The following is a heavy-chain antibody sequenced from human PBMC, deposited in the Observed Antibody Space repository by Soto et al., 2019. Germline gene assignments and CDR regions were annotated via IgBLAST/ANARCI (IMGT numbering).Heavy chain of an antibody. Sequence: QITLKESGPTLVKPTQPLTLTCTFSGFSLSTSGVAVGWIRQPPGKALEWLALIYWDNDKPHSPSLRSTITITKDTTKDHMVLTRTSTDPMDTATYSCARSLGRYGGLALFDDWGQGTPVTVSS. CDR3: ARSLGRYGGLALFDD. D-gene: IGHD4-17*01. CDR1: GFSLSTSGVA. CDR2: IYWDNDK. J-gene: IGHJ4*02. V-gene: IGHV2-5*02.